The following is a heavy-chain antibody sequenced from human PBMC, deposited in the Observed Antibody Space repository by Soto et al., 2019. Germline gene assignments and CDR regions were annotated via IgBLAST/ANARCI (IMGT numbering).Heavy chain of an antibody. CDR1: GGSISGVPYY. D-gene: IGHD2-21*02. V-gene: IGHV4-31*03. Sequence: QVHLQESGPGLVTPSQTLSLTCTVSGGSISGVPYYWSWLRQHPGKGLEWIGHIYSSGSTSYNPSLKGGITISRDTYECQFSLTLTSVTASETAVYCCAGAQVTEGAFDFWGQGTMVTVSS. CDR2: IYSSGST. J-gene: IGHJ3*01. CDR3: AGAQVTEGAFDF.